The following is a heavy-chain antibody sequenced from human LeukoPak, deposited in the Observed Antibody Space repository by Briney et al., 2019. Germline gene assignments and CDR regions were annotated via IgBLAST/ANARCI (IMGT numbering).Heavy chain of an antibody. CDR2: IYYSGSA. CDR3: ARVDYYDSSGYYYYYFDY. V-gene: IGHV4-59*01. D-gene: IGHD3-22*01. CDR1: GGSISSYY. Sequence: SETLSLTCTVSGGSISSYYWSWIRQPPGKGLEWIGYIYYSGSANYNPSLKSRVTISVDTSKNQFSLKLSSVTAADTAVYYCARVDYYDSSGYYYYYFDYWGQGTLVTVSS. J-gene: IGHJ4*02.